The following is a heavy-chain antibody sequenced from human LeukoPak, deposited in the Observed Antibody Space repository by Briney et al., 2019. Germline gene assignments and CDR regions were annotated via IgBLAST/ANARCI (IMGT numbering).Heavy chain of an antibody. CDR3: VKELAGAGNPAFDS. J-gene: IGHJ4*02. D-gene: IGHD6-13*01. CDR1: GFTFSNYA. CDR2: IGGDGT. V-gene: IGHV3-23*01. Sequence: QPGGSLRLSCVASGFTFSNYAMGWVRQAPGKLLEWVSGIGGDGTFYTDSVRGRFTISRDNSKNTLSLQMNSLRADDTAVYYCVKELAGAGNPAFDSWGEGIVVTVSS.